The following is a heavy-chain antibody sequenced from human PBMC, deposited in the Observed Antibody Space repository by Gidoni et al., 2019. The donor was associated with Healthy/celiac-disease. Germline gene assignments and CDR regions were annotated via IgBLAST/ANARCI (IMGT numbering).Heavy chain of an antibody. CDR2: IYYSGST. Sequence: QLQLQESGPGLVKPSETLSLTCTVSGCSISSSSYYWGWIRPPPGKWLEWVGSIYYSGSTYYNPSLKSRVTISVDTSKNQVSLKLSSVTAADTAVYYCARSDPLVGATIEYYFDYWGQGTLVTVSS. D-gene: IGHD1-26*01. J-gene: IGHJ4*02. CDR3: ARSDPLVGATIEYYFDY. V-gene: IGHV4-39*01. CDR1: GCSISSSSYY.